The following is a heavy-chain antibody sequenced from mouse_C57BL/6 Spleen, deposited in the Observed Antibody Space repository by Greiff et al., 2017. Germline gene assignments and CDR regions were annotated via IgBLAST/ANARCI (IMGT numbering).Heavy chain of an antibody. CDR3: TAASAMDY. Sequence: EVQLVESGGGLVQPGGSMKLSCVASGFTFSNYWMNWVRQSPEKGLEWVAQIRLKSDNYATHYAESVKGRFTISRDDSKSSVYLQMNNLRAEDTGIYYCTAASAMDYWGQGTSVTVSS. CDR2: IRLKSDNYAT. V-gene: IGHV6-3*01. D-gene: IGHD6-1*01. CDR1: GFTFSNYW. J-gene: IGHJ4*01.